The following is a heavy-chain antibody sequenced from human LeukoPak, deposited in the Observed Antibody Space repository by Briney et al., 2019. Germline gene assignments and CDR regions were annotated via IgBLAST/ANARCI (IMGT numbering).Heavy chain of an antibody. CDR2: IYYSGST. CDR3: AASTAIAVIGAFDI. V-gene: IGHV4-59*01. J-gene: IGHJ3*02. Sequence: SETLSLTCTVSGGSISSYYWSWIRQPPGKGLEWIGYIYYSGSTNYNPSLKSRVTISVDTSKNQFSLKLSSVTAADTAVYYCAASTAIAVIGAFDIWGQGTMVTVSS. CDR1: GGSISSYY. D-gene: IGHD5-18*01.